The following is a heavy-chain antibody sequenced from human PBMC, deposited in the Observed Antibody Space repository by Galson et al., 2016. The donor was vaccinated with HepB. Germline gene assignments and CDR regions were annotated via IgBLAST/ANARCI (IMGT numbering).Heavy chain of an antibody. V-gene: IGHV4-4*02. CDR2: IYHTGDT. J-gene: IGHJ4*02. CDR3: TREAPGDHFDY. CDR1: GASISTNNW. D-gene: IGHD1-1*01. Sequence: SETLSLTCAVSGASISTNNWWSWVRQSTGKGLQWIGQIYHTGDTNYNPSLKSRVTMSVDESKNQFSLNLRSVTAADTALYFCTREAPGDHFDYWGQGTLVTVST.